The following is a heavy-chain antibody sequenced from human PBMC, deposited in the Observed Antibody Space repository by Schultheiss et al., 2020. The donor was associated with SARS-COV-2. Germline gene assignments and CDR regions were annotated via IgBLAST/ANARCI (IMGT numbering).Heavy chain of an antibody. CDR1: GGTFSSYG. CDR2: IIPIFGTA. V-gene: IGHV1-69*13. Sequence: SVKVSCKASGGTFSSYGVSWVRQAPGQGLEWMGGIIPIFGTANYAQKFQGRVTITADESTSTAYMELSSLRSEDTAVYYCARQPYYYGSGSYLPPNWFDPWGQGTLVTVSS. CDR3: ARQPYYYGSGSYLPPNWFDP. D-gene: IGHD3-10*01. J-gene: IGHJ5*02.